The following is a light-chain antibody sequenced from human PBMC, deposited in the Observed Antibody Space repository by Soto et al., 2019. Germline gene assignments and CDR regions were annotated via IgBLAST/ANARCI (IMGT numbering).Light chain of an antibody. CDR2: LNSDGSH. CDR3: QTWGTGGVV. Sequence: QLVLTQSPSASASLGASVKLTYTLSSGHSSYAIAWHQQQPEKGPRYLMKLNSDGSHSKGDGIPDRFSGSSSGAERYLTISSLQSEDEADYYCQTWGTGGVVFGGGTKLTVL. V-gene: IGLV4-69*01. J-gene: IGLJ2*01. CDR1: SGHSSYA.